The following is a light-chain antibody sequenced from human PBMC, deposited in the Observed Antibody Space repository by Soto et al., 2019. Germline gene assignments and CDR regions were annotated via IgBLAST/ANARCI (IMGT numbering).Light chain of an antibody. J-gene: IGKJ1*01. CDR1: QSVPTNY. CDR3: QHYGSSWT. Sequence: EIVLTQSPGTLSLSPGNTATLSCRASQSVPTNYLAWYQQKPGQAPSLLIYGASRRATGIPDRFSGSGSRTDFTLTISRLEPEDFAVYYCQHYGSSWTFGQGTKVEIK. CDR2: GAS. V-gene: IGKV3-20*01.